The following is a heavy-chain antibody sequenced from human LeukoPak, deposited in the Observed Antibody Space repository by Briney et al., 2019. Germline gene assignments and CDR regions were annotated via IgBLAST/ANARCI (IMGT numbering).Heavy chain of an antibody. D-gene: IGHD3-10*01. V-gene: IGHV1-24*01. CDR1: GYTLTELS. CDR3: ATVQATYYYGSGSYSFFDY. Sequence: ASVKVSCKVSGYTLTELSMHWVRQAPGKGLEWMGGFDPEDGETVYAQKFQGRVTMTEDTSTDTAYMELSSLRSEDTAVYYCATVQATYYYGSGSYSFFDYWGQGTLVTVSS. J-gene: IGHJ4*02. CDR2: FDPEDGET.